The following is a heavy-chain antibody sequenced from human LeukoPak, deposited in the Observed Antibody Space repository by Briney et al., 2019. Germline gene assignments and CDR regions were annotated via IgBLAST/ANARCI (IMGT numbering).Heavy chain of an antibody. CDR2: VRRGGGT. D-gene: IGHD3/OR15-3a*01. CDR1: GESLSDYY. V-gene: IGHV4-34*01. J-gene: IGHJ3*02. CDR3: ARGHTWLGLVLRVAFDI. Sequence: SDTLSLTCTVFGESLSDYYWSWFRQPPGKGLEWIGEVRRGGGTKYNPSLESRVSMSLDTSKNHFFLNLTSVTAADTAVYFCARGHTWLGLVLRVAFDIWGQGTTVTVSS.